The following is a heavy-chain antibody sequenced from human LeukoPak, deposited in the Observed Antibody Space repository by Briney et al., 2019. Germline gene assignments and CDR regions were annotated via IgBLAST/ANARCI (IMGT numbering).Heavy chain of an antibody. Sequence: SETLSLTCTVSGGSISSGGYYWSWIRQHPGKGLEWIGYIYYSGSTYYNPSLKSRVTISVDTSKNQFSLKPSSVTAADTAVYYCARFISTTVTTFFDYWGQGTLVTVSS. CDR3: ARFISTTVTTFFDY. D-gene: IGHD4-17*01. CDR2: IYYSGST. CDR1: GGSISSGGYY. J-gene: IGHJ4*02. V-gene: IGHV4-31*03.